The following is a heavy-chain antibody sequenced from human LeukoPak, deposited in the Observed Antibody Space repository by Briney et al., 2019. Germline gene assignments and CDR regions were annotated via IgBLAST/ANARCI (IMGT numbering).Heavy chain of an antibody. J-gene: IGHJ6*03. V-gene: IGHV4-4*09. CDR3: ARRREQLVFGNYYYYMDV. Sequence: AETLSLTCTVSGGSISSYYWSWILQPPGKGLEWIGYIYTSGSTNYNPSLKSRVTISVDTSKNQFSLKLSSVTAADTAVYYCARRREQLVFGNYYYYMDVWGKGTTVTVSS. CDR2: IYTSGST. CDR1: GGSISSYY. D-gene: IGHD6-6*01.